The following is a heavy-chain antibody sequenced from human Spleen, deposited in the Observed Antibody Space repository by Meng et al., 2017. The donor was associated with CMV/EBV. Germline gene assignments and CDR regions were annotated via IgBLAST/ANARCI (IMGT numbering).Heavy chain of an antibody. V-gene: IGHV3-20*04. CDR3: AKDWSGYYENHYYFDY. J-gene: IGHJ4*02. Sequence: GGSLRLSCAASGFIFDDYGMSWVRQAPGKGLEWLSGINWSGGSTGYTDSVKGRFTISRDNSKNTLYLQMNSLRAEDTAVYYCAKDWSGYYENHYYFDYWGQGTLVTVSS. D-gene: IGHD3-3*01. CDR2: INWSGGST. CDR1: GFIFDDYG.